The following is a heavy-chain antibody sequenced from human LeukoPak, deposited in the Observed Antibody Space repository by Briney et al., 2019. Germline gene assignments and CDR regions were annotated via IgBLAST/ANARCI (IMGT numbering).Heavy chain of an antibody. CDR2: IHYSGST. D-gene: IGHD3-10*01. Sequence: PSETLSLTCTVSGDSISSYYWSWIRQPPGKRLEWIGHIHYSGSTNYNPSLKSRVTISVDTSKNQFSLKLSSVTAADTAVYYCARVEEGYGSGRRENYYYYYVDVWGKGTTVTISS. CDR3: ARVEEGYGSGRRENYYYYYVDV. J-gene: IGHJ6*03. CDR1: GDSISSYY. V-gene: IGHV4-59*01.